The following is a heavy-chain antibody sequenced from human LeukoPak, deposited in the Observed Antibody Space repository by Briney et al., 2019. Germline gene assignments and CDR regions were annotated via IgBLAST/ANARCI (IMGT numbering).Heavy chain of an antibody. CDR3: ARGSRGGGQSRYDY. V-gene: IGHV4-4*07. Sequence: PSETLSLTCTVSGGSISSYYWSWIRQPAGKGLEWIGRIYTSGSTNYNPSLKSRVTISVDTSKNQFSLKLSSVTAADTAVYYCARGSRGGGQSRYDYWGQGTPVTVSS. J-gene: IGHJ4*02. CDR2: IYTSGST. D-gene: IGHD2-15*01. CDR1: GGSISSYY.